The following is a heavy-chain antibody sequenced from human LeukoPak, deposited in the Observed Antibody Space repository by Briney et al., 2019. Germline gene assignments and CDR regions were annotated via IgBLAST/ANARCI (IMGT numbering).Heavy chain of an antibody. D-gene: IGHD2-2*01. CDR1: GGSISSSSYY. Sequence: SETLSLTCTVSGGSISSSSYYWGWIRQPPGKGLEWIGSIYYSGSTYYNPSLKSRVTISGDTPKNQFSLKLSSVTAADTAVYYCASLGYCSSYNCPYIWLDPWGQGALVTVSS. V-gene: IGHV4-39*01. CDR3: ASLGYCSSYNCPYIWLDP. J-gene: IGHJ5*02. CDR2: IYYSGST.